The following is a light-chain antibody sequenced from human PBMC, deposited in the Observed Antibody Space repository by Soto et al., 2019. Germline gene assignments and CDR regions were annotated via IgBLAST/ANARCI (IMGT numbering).Light chain of an antibody. CDR3: QQYHTSPLT. Sequence: EIVLTQSPGALSLPPGERATLSCRASQSVSNNYLAWYQQKRGQAPRRLIYGASIRATGIPDRFSGSGSGTDFTLTISRLEPEDFALYYCQQYHTSPLTFGQGTKVDIK. CDR1: QSVSNNY. J-gene: IGKJ1*01. V-gene: IGKV3-20*01. CDR2: GAS.